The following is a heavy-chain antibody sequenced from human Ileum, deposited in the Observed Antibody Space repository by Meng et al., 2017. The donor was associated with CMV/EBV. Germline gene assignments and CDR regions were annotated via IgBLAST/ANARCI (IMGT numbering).Heavy chain of an antibody. CDR3: VRGYSVGVVDIIGY. CDR2: INSDGSTT. Sequence: GESLKISCAASGFTFSGYWMHWVRQAPGKGLVWVSRINSDGSTTNYADSVKGRFTISRDNAKNTLYLQMNSLRAEDAAVYYCVRGYSVGVVDIIGYWGQGTPVTVSS. CDR1: GFTFSGYW. J-gene: IGHJ4*02. D-gene: IGHD3-3*01. V-gene: IGHV3-74*01.